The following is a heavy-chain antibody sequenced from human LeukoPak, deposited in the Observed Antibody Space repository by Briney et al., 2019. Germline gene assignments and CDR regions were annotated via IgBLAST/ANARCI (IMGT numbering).Heavy chain of an antibody. CDR1: GYTFTTYD. Sequence: ASVKVSCKASGYTFTTYDINWVRQAPGQGLEWMGWMTPNSGDTGYAQNFQGRVTMTRHTSISTAYMELSSLRSEDTAVYYCARPPGNAVTSSYWGQGTLVTVSS. D-gene: IGHD4-17*01. V-gene: IGHV1-8*01. CDR3: ARPPGNAVTSSY. J-gene: IGHJ4*02. CDR2: MTPNSGDT.